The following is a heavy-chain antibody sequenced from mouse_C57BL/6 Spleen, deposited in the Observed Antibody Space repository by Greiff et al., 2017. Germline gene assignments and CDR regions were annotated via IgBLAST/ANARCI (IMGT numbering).Heavy chain of an antibody. V-gene: IGHV1-22*01. CDR1: GYTFTDYN. D-gene: IGHD2-4*01. CDR2: INPNNGGT. Sequence: EVQLQQSGPELVKPGASVKMSCKASGYTFTDYNMHWVKQSHGKSLEWIGYINPNNGGTSYNQKFKGKATLTVNKSSSTAYMELRSLTSEDSAVYYCARGYDYDEGAMDYWGQGTSVTVSS. CDR3: ARGYDYDEGAMDY. J-gene: IGHJ4*01.